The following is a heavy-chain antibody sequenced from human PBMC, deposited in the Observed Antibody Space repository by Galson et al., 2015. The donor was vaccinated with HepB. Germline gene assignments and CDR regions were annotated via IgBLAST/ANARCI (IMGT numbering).Heavy chain of an antibody. CDR2: IWYDGSTK. V-gene: IGHV3-33*01. Sequence: SLRLSCAASGFAFSNSGIHWVRQAPGKGLEWVAVIWYDGSTKYYADSVKGRFTIFRDNSKNTLYLQMNSLRVDDTAVYYCARDSAAGPSEYFQHWGQGTLVIVSS. D-gene: IGHD6-13*01. CDR1: GFAFSNSG. CDR3: ARDSAAGPSEYFQH. J-gene: IGHJ1*01.